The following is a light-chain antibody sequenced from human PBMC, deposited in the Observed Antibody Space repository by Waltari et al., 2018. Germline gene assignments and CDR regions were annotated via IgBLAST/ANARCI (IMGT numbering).Light chain of an antibody. CDR2: AAS. J-gene: IGKJ1*01. CDR1: QGISSY. CDR3: QQSYSTSWT. V-gene: IGKV1-39*01. Sequence: IKLTQPPPPFLALVGEKVTFTCRASQGISSYLNWYQQKPGKAPKLLIYAASSLQSGVPSRFSGSGSGTDFTLTISSLQPEDFATYYCQQSYSTSWTFGQGTKVEIK.